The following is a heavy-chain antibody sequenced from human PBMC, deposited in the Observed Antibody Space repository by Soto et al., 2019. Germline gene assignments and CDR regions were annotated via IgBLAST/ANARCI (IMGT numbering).Heavy chain of an antibody. V-gene: IGHV1-69*01. CDR1: GVSFNNNG. Sequence: QVQLVQSGAEVKKPGSSVKVSCKTSGVSFNNNGIGWVRQAPGHGLEWMGGVSPPFRTSNYARKFQGRISITVDASTGTVNMELSSLTSEDTAQYYCARVLYYGSGSYSTYGMDVWGQGSMVTVSS. D-gene: IGHD3-10*01. CDR3: ARVLYYGSGSYSTYGMDV. J-gene: IGHJ6*02. CDR2: VSPPFRTS.